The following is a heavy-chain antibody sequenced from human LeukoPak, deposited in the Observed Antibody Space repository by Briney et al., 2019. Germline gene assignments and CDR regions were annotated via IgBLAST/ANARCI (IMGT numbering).Heavy chain of an antibody. CDR3: ARERPTPSTSYYDSRKGVSWFDP. D-gene: IGHD3-22*01. CDR2: IYHSGST. J-gene: IGHJ5*02. Sequence: SETLSLTCSVSGYSISSGYYWGWIRQPPGKGLEWIGSIYHSGSTYYNPSLKSRVTISVDTSKNHFSLKLSSVTAADTAVYYCARERPTPSTSYYDSRKGVSWFDPWGQGTLVTVSS. CDR1: GYSISSGYY. V-gene: IGHV4-38-2*02.